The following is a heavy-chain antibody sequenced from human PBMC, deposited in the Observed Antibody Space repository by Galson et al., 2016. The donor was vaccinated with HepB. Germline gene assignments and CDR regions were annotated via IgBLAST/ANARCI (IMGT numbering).Heavy chain of an antibody. CDR1: ANTFTSYW. V-gene: IGHV5-10-1*01. D-gene: IGHD3-10*01. CDR2: IDPSDSYI. J-gene: IGHJ5*02. Sequence: QSGAEVKKPGESLRISCQGSANTFTSYWIAWVRQMPGKGLQWMGTIDPSDSYITYSPSFQGHVTISVDKSISTAYLQWSSLKASDTAMYYCARQPTPSMIRGIISNWFDPWGQGTLVTVSS. CDR3: ARQPTPSMIRGIISNWFDP.